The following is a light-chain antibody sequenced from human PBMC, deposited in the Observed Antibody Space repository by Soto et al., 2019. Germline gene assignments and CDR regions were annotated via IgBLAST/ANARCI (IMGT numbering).Light chain of an antibody. V-gene: IGKV3-11*01. Sequence: EIVLTQSPATLSLSPGERATLSCRASQSVSTYLAWYQQKPGQAPRLLIYDTSNRATGIPARFRGSGSGTDFTLTISSPEPDDFAVYYCQQRSKWPLTFGGGTEVEIK. J-gene: IGKJ4*01. CDR3: QQRSKWPLT. CDR2: DTS. CDR1: QSVSTY.